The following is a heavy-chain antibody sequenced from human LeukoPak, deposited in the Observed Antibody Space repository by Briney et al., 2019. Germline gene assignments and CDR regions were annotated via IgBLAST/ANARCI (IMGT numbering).Heavy chain of an antibody. CDR2: INPNSGGT. CDR3: ARGYYGSGSYKY. D-gene: IGHD3-10*01. J-gene: IGHJ4*02. CDR1: GYTFTGYY. Sequence: ASVKVSCKASGYTFTGYYMHWVRQAPGQGLEWMGWINPNSGGTNYAQKFQGRVTMTRDTSISTAYMELSSLRSEDTAVYYCARGYYGSGSYKYWGQGTLVTVSS. V-gene: IGHV1-2*02.